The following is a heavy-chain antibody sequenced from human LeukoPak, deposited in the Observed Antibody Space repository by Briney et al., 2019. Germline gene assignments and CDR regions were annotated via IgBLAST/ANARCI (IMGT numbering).Heavy chain of an antibody. CDR2: ISGSGTST. Sequence: GGSLRLSCAVSGFSFSSFPMNWVRQAPGKGLEWVSGISGSGTSTQYADSVKGRFTISRDNSKNTLYLQMDSLRAEDTAVYYCAKIWLQSVWYHFDIRGQGTMVTVSS. V-gene: IGHV3-23*01. CDR3: AKIWLQSVWYHFDI. D-gene: IGHD5-24*01. J-gene: IGHJ3*02. CDR1: GFSFSSFP.